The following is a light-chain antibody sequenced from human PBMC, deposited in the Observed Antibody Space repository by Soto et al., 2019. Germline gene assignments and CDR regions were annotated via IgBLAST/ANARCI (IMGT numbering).Light chain of an antibody. CDR2: AAS. Sequence: DIQMPQSPSSLSASVGDRVTITCRASQSISSYLNWYQQKPGKAPKLLIYAASSLQSGVPSRFSGSGSGTDFTLTISRLEPEDFAVYYCQQYGSSSITFGQGTRLEI. CDR3: QQYGSSSIT. V-gene: IGKV1-39*01. J-gene: IGKJ5*01. CDR1: QSISSY.